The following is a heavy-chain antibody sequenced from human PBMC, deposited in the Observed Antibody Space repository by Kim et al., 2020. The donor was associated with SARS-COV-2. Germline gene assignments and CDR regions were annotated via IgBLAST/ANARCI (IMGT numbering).Heavy chain of an antibody. Sequence: SLKSRVTLSVDTSKNQYSLKLSSVTAADTAVYYCAREWIRLWKTKGAFDIWGQGTMVTVSS. V-gene: IGHV4-34*13. J-gene: IGHJ3*02. CDR3: AREWIRLWKTKGAFDI. D-gene: IGHD5-18*01.